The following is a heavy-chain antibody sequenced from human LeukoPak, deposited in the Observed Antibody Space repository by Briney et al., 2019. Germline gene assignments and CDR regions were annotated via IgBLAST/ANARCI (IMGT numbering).Heavy chain of an antibody. Sequence: PSETLSLTCAVYGGSFSGYYWSWIRQPPGKGLEWIGEINHSGSTNYNPSLKSRVTISVGTSKNQFSLKLSSVTAADTAVYYCARAYSTVVTLRFDYWGQGTLVTVSS. CDR1: GGSFSGYY. CDR3: ARAYSTVVTLRFDY. CDR2: INHSGST. J-gene: IGHJ4*02. D-gene: IGHD4-23*01. V-gene: IGHV4-34*01.